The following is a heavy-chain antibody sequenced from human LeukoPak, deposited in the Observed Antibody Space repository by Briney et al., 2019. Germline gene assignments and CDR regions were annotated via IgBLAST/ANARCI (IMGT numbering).Heavy chain of an antibody. CDR1: GFTFSSYA. J-gene: IGHJ3*02. Sequence: GGSLRLSCAASGFTFSSYAMHWVRQAPGKGLEYVSAISSNGGSTYYANSVKGRSTISRDNSKNTLYLQMGSLRAEDMAVYYCATTRSSDAFDIWGQGTMVTVSS. V-gene: IGHV3-64*01. D-gene: IGHD3-10*01. CDR3: ATTRSSDAFDI. CDR2: ISSNGGST.